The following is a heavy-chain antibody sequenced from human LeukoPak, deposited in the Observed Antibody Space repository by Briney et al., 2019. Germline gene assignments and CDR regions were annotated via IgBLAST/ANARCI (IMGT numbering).Heavy chain of an antibody. V-gene: IGHV4-39*01. Sequence: SETLSLTCTVSGGSISSSSYYWGWIRQPPGKGLEWIGSIYYSGSTYYNPSLQSRVSISVDTSKTQFSLQLSSVTAADTAVYYCARLVGAATDPFDHWGQGTLVTVSS. CDR3: ARLVGAATDPFDH. J-gene: IGHJ4*02. CDR2: IYYSGST. D-gene: IGHD2-15*01. CDR1: GGSISSSSYY.